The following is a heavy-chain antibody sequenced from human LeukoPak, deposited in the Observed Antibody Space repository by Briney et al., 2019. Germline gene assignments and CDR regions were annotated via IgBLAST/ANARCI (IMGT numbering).Heavy chain of an antibody. Sequence: SETLSLTCTVSGGSISSSSYYWGWIRQPPGKGLEWIGSIYYSGSTYYNPSLKSRVTISVDTSKNQFSLKLSSVTAADTAVYYCASLENSAATAPDAFDIWGQGTMVTVSS. CDR2: IYYSGST. CDR1: GGSISSSSYY. D-gene: IGHD2-15*01. J-gene: IGHJ3*02. V-gene: IGHV4-39*07. CDR3: ASLENSAATAPDAFDI.